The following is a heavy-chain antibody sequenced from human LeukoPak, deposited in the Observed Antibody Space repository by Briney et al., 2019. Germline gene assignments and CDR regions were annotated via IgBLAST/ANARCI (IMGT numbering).Heavy chain of an antibody. J-gene: IGHJ4*02. Sequence: GASVKVSCKASGYTFTSYGISWVRQAPGQGLEWMGWISAYNGNTNYAQKLQGRVTMTTDTSTSTAYMELRSLRSDDTAVYYCARANQHPIVVVPAHFDYWGQGTLVTVSS. D-gene: IGHD2-2*01. CDR3: ARANQHPIVVVPAHFDY. V-gene: IGHV1-18*01. CDR2: ISAYNGNT. CDR1: GYTFTSYG.